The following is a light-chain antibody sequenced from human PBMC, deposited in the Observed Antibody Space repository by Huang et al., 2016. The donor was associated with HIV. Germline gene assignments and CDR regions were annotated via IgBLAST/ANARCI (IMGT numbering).Light chain of an antibody. CDR3: QQLNDYPYT. J-gene: IGKJ2*01. CDR1: QGVNSD. V-gene: IGKV1-9*01. CDR2: GAS. Sequence: IQLTQSPSSLSASVGDRVTITCRASQGVNSDLAWYQQRPWNAPRLLIYGASTLQSGVPSRFSGSGSGTDFTLTISSLQPEDFATYYCQQLNDYPYTFGQGTKLEI.